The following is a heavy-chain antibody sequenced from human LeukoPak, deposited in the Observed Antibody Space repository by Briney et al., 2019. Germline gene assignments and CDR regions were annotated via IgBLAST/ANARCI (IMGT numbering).Heavy chain of an antibody. CDR1: GGSISSYY. J-gene: IGHJ5*02. D-gene: IGHD3-22*01. CDR2: IYYSGST. V-gene: IGHV4-39*07. Sequence: SETLSLTCTVSGGSISSYYWGWIRQPPGKGLEWIGSIYYSGSTYYNPSLKSRVTISVDTSKNQFSLKLSSVTAADTAVYYCAREQEYYYDSSGYRWFDPWGQGTLVTVSS. CDR3: AREQEYYYDSSGYRWFDP.